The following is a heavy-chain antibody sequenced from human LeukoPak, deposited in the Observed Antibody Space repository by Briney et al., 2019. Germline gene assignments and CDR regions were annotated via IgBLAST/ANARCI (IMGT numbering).Heavy chain of an antibody. CDR2: ISGSGIST. V-gene: IGHV3-23*01. D-gene: IGHD2-15*01. J-gene: IGHJ4*02. Sequence: GGSLRLSCAAAGFTFSDYGMNWVRQAPGKGLEWVSGISGSGISTYYADSVKGRFTISRDNSKNTLYLQMNSLRAEDTAVYYCAKGVGYCSGGSCQQFDYWGQGTLVTVSS. CDR1: GFTFSDYG. CDR3: AKGVGYCSGGSCQQFDY.